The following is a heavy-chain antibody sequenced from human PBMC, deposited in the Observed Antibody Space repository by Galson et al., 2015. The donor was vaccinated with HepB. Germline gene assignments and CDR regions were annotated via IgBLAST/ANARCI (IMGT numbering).Heavy chain of an antibody. Sequence: SLRLSCAASGFTFADCAMHWVRQAPGKGLEWVSGISWNGGCIGYADSVKGRFTISRDNAKKSLFLQMNSMRAEDTALYYCAKVIAPRAAGSGGVDFWGQGTLVTVSS. CDR3: AKVIAPRAAGSGGVDF. D-gene: IGHD6-13*01. CDR1: GFTFADCA. V-gene: IGHV3-9*01. CDR2: ISWNGGCI. J-gene: IGHJ4*02.